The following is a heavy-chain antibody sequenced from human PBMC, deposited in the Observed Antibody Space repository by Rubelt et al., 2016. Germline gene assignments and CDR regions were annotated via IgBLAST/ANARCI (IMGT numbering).Heavy chain of an antibody. J-gene: IGHJ4*02. Sequence: QVQLVQSGAEVKKPGSSVKVSCKASGGTFSSYAISWVRQAPGQGLEWMGGIIPVFGTANYAQKFQGRITMTADDSTSTAYMELSSLRSKDTAVYYCATTIAIRPYYFDYWGQGTLVTVSS. CDR2: IIPVFGTA. D-gene: IGHD6-6*01. V-gene: IGHV1-69*01. CDR1: GGTFSSYA. CDR3: ATTIAIRPYYFDY.